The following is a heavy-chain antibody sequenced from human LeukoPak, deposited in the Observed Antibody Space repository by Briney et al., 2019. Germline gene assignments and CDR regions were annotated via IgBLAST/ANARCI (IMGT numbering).Heavy chain of an antibody. J-gene: IGHJ4*02. CDR3: AKAVGSYSGRSLDY. CDR1: GFTFSRYA. CDR2: INDSGGGT. D-gene: IGHD1-26*01. V-gene: IGHV3-23*01. Sequence: GGSLRLSCAASGFTFSRYAMNWVRQAPGKGLEWVSFINDSGGGTYYPDSVKGRFTISRDNSKSTVYLQINSLRAEDTAVYYCAKAVGSYSGRSLDYWGQGSLVTVSS.